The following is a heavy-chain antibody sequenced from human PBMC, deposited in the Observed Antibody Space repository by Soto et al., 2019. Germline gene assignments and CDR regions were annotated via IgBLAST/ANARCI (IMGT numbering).Heavy chain of an antibody. J-gene: IGHJ4*02. CDR1: GYTFKTYG. V-gene: IGHV1-18*04. D-gene: IGHD3-10*01. Sequence: ASVKVSCKTSGYTFKTYGITWVRQAPGQGLELMGWIIVHNGNTHYAEKLQGRVTMTTDTSTSTAYMELWGLGSDDTAVYYCARSYSYGSWWYFEYWGQGTKVTVSS. CDR2: IIVHNGNT. CDR3: ARSYSYGSWWYFEY.